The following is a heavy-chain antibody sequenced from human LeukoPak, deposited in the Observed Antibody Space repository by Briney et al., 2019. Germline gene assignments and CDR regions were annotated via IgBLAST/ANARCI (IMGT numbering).Heavy chain of an antibody. CDR2: TYYRSKWCN. J-gene: IGHJ4*02. Sequence: SQTLSLTCAISGDSVSSNSAAWNWIRQSPSRGLEWLGRTYYRSKWCNDYAISVKSRITINPDTSKNQFSLQLNSMTPEDTAVYYCARAGLTVAGFVSFDYWGLGTLVTVSS. CDR3: ARAGLTVAGFVSFDY. CDR1: GDSVSSNSAA. D-gene: IGHD6-19*01. V-gene: IGHV6-1*01.